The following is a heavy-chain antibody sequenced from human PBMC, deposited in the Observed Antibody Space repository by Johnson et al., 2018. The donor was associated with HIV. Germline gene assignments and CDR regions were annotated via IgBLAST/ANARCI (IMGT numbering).Heavy chain of an antibody. D-gene: IGHD1-1*01. V-gene: IGHV3-30*03. Sequence: QLVESGGGVVQPGRSLRLSCAASGFTFSNRGMHWVRQAPGKGLEWGAVISNEGEGKYYADSVKGRLTISRDNSKNTVSLQRNRVRGEDTAVYYCARDRAQVDDPNDAFDIWGQGTMVTVSS. J-gene: IGHJ3*02. CDR3: ARDRAQVDDPNDAFDI. CDR1: GFTFSNRG. CDR2: ISNEGEGK.